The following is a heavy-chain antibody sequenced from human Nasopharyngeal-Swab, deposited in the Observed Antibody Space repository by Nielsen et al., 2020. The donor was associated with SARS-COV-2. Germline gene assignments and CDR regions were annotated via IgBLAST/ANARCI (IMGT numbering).Heavy chain of an antibody. CDR3: AREATVTASDRFDP. D-gene: IGHD4-17*01. J-gene: IGHJ5*02. V-gene: IGHV1-18*01. CDR2: ISAYNGNT. CDR1: GYTFTSYG. Sequence: ASVKVSCKASGYTFTSYGISWVRQAPGQGLEWMGWISAYNGNTNYAQKLQGRVTMTTDISTSTAYMELRSLRSDDTAVYYCAREATVTASDRFDPWGQGTLVTVSS.